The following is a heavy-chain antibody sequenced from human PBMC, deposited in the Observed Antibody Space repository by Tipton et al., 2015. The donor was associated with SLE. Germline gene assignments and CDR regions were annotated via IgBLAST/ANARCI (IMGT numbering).Heavy chain of an antibody. Sequence: TLSLTCTVSGGSIRSGDYYWSWIRQPPGKGLEWIGYIYYSGSTYYNPSLKSRVTISVDTSKNQFSLKLSSVTAADTAVYYCARDGVSDSLFDYWGQGTLVTVSS. CDR3: ARDGVSDSLFDY. CDR2: IYYSGST. J-gene: IGHJ4*02. V-gene: IGHV4-30-4*01. D-gene: IGHD3-3*01. CDR1: GGSIRSGDYY.